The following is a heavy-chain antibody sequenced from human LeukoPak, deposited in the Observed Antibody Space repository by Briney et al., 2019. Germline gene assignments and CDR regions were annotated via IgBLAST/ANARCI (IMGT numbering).Heavy chain of an antibody. CDR2: ISYDGSNK. D-gene: IGHD5-18*01. CDR1: GFTFSSYG. Sequence: PGGSLRLSCAASGFTFSSYGMHWVRQAPGKGLEWVAVISYDGSNKYYADSVKGRFTISRDNSKNTLYLQMNSLRAEDTAVYYCANNLRGYSYGPTSYYYYYMDVWGKGTTVTVSS. CDR3: ANNLRGYSYGPTSYYYYYMDV. V-gene: IGHV3-30*18. J-gene: IGHJ6*03.